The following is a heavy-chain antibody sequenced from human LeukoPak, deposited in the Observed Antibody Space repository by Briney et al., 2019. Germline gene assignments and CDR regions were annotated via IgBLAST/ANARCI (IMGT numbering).Heavy chain of an antibody. CDR3: ARGIFGYIPHDAFDI. V-gene: IGHV4-31*03. Sequence: SETLSLTCTVSGGSISSGGYYWSRIRQHPGKGREWIGYIYYSGSTYYNPSLKSRVTISVDTSKNQFSLKLSSVTAADTAVYYCARGIFGYIPHDAFDIWGQGTMVTVSS. D-gene: IGHD2-21*01. J-gene: IGHJ3*02. CDR2: IYYSGST. CDR1: GGSISSGGYY.